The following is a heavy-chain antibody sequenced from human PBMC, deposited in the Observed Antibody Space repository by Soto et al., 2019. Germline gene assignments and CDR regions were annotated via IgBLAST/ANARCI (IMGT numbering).Heavy chain of an antibody. CDR1: GFTFSNAW. Sequence: GGSLRLSCTASGFTFSNAWIHWVRQAPGKRQEWVVRIKSKTDGGTPDYAAPVKGRFAISRDDSKNMVYLQMNSLKTEDTGIYYCPTDSYSSSIIVRFDYWGHGTLVTVSS. V-gene: IGHV3-15*07. D-gene: IGHD2-2*01. J-gene: IGHJ4*01. CDR2: IKSKTDGGTP. CDR3: PTDSYSSSIIVRFDY.